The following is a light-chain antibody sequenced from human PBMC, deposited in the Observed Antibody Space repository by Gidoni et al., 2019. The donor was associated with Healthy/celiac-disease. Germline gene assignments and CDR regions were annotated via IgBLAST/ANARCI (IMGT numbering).Light chain of an antibody. CDR2: GAS. Sequence: ETVLTQSPATLSLSPGSCATLPCMASQSVSGSYLAWYQQKPGQAPRLLIYGASSRAPGIPDRFSDSESGTDFTLTISRLEPEDFAVYYCQQYGSSPRNTFGQGTKLEIK. J-gene: IGKJ2*01. CDR1: QSVSGSY. V-gene: IGKV3-20*01. CDR3: QQYGSSPRNT.